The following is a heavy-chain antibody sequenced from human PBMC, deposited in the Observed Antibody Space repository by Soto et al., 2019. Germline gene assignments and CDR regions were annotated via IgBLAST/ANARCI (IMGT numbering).Heavy chain of an antibody. J-gene: IGHJ4*02. D-gene: IGHD3-3*01. CDR3: ARADFWRTFDY. CDR1: GGSVSSGNYY. CDR2: ISYSGTT. V-gene: IGHV4-61*01. Sequence: QVQLQESGPGLVKPSETLSLTCTVSGGSVSSGNYYWSWVRQPPGKGLEWIGSISYSGTTTQNPSLKTRVTISVDTSKNQFSLKQSSVTAADTAVYYCARADFWRTFDYWGQGTLVTVSS.